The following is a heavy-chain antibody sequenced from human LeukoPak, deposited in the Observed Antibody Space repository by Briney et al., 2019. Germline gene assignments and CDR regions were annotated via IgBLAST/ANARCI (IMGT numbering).Heavy chain of an antibody. CDR2: INHSGST. J-gene: IGHJ4*02. CDR1: GGSFSGYY. Sequence: SETLSLTCAVYGGSFSGYYWSWIRQPPGKGLEWSGEINHSGSTNYNPSLKSRVTISVDTSKNQFSLKLSSVTAADTAVYFCVRETSYSSDYWGQGTLVTVSS. CDR3: VRETSYSSDY. D-gene: IGHD6-13*01. V-gene: IGHV4-34*01.